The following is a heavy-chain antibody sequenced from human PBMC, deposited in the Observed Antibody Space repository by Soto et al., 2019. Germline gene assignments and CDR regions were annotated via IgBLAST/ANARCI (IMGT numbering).Heavy chain of an antibody. CDR2: ISWNSGTI. V-gene: IGHV3-9*01. J-gene: IGHJ4*02. Sequence: EVQLVESGGGFVQPGRSLRLSCAASGFTFDDYAMLWVRQVPGKGLEWVSHISWNSGTISYADSVKGRFTISRDNANNCLYLQMNSLRPEDTALYYCAKTPKFYGDFYFDSWGQGTLVTVSS. D-gene: IGHD4-17*01. CDR3: AKTPKFYGDFYFDS. CDR1: GFTFDDYA.